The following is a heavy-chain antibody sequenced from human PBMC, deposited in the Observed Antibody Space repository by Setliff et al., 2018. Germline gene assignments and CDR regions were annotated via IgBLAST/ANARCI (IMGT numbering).Heavy chain of an antibody. Sequence: GGSLRLSCAASGFTFNNYFMIWVRQAPGKGLEWVSSISNSGGEIHYADSVKGRFTISRDNPRSTLYLQMNSLRAEDTALYYCAGQGPIFGSGLIPGFDQWGQGTMVTVSS. CDR2: ISNSGGEI. D-gene: IGHD3-3*01. CDR1: GFTFNNYF. J-gene: IGHJ4*02. CDR3: AGQGPIFGSGLIPGFDQ. V-gene: IGHV3-23*01.